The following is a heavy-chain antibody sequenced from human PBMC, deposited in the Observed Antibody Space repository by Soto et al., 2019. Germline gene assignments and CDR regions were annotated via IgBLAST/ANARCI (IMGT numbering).Heavy chain of an antibody. J-gene: IGHJ4*02. CDR3: TTYSGAAFEY. D-gene: IGHD1-26*01. CDR2: IRSKSDGGTT. CDR1: GLTFNNAW. V-gene: IGHV3-15*01. Sequence: GGSQRLSXVASGLTFNNAWINWVRQAPGKGLEWVGRIRSKSDGGTTDYAAPVKGRFTISRDDSKNMVDLQMSSLKTEHTAIYYCTTYSGAAFEYWGQGALVTVSS.